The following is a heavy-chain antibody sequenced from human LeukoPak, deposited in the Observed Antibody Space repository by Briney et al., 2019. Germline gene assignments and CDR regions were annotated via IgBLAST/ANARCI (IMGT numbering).Heavy chain of an antibody. V-gene: IGHV3-30*18. D-gene: IGHD3-3*01. J-gene: IGHJ6*01. CDR3: AKDGYDFWSGTYYYYYGMDV. CDR2: ISYDGSNK. Sequence: GGSLRLSCAASGFTFSSYAMSWVRQAPGKGLEWVAVISYDGSNKYYADSVKGRFTISRDNSKNTLYLQMNSLRAEDTAVYYCAKDGYDFWSGTYYYYYGMDVWGQGTTVTVSS. CDR1: GFTFSSYA.